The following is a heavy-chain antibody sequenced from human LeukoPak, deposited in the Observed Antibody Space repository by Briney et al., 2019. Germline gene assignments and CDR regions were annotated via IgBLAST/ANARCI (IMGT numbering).Heavy chain of an antibody. CDR2: INHSGST. D-gene: IGHD2-15*01. Sequence: SETLSLTCAVYGGSFSGYYWSWIRQPPGKGLEWIGEINHSGSTNYNPSLKSRVTISVDTSKNQFSLKLSSVTAADTAVYYCARGAGVATDCSGGGCYWLFDYWGQGTLVTVSS. CDR3: ARGAGVATDCSGGGCYWLFDY. CDR1: GGSFSGYY. V-gene: IGHV4-34*01. J-gene: IGHJ4*02.